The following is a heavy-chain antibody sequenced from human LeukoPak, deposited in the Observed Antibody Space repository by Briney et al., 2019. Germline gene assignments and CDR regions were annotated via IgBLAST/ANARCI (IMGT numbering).Heavy chain of an antibody. V-gene: IGHV3-30*07. CDR2: ISYDGSNE. D-gene: IGHD3-10*01. J-gene: IGHJ5*02. Sequence: PGGSLRLSCAASGFTFSSYVMHWVRQAPGKGLEWVAAISYDGSNEGYADSVRGRFTISRDNAKNSLYLQMNSLRAEDTAVYYCARVQGYYGSDNWFDPWGQGTLVTVSS. CDR3: ARVQGYYGSDNWFDP. CDR1: GFTFSSYV.